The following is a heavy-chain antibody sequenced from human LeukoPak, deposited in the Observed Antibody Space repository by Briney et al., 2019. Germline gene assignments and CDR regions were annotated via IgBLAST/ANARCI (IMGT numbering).Heavy chain of an antibody. J-gene: IGHJ4*02. D-gene: IGHD3-10*01. Sequence: ASVKVSCKASGYTFTSYAMNWVRQAPGQGLEWMGWINTNTGNPTYAQGFTGRFVFSLDTSVSTAYLQINGLKAEDTAVYYCAREMAHTMVRGALDYWGQGTLVTVSS. CDR2: INTNTGNP. V-gene: IGHV7-4-1*02. CDR1: GYTFTSYA. CDR3: AREMAHTMVRGALDY.